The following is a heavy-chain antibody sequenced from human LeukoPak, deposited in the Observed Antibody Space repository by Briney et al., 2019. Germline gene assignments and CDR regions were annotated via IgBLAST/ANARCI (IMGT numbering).Heavy chain of an antibody. J-gene: IGHJ4*02. CDR1: GFRFTSYW. CDR3: ARHRSTSSTDY. V-gene: IGHV5-51*01. CDR2: IYPDDSDT. Sequence: GESLKISCKGSGFRFTSYWIGWVRQMPGKGLEWMGIIYPDDSDTRYSPSFQGQVTISADKSISTAYLQWSSLKASDTAMYYCARHRSTSSTDYWGQGTLVTVSS. D-gene: IGHD2-2*01.